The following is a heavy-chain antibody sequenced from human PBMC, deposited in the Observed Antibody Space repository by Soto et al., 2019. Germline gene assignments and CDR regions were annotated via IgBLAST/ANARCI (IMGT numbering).Heavy chain of an antibody. CDR1: GFTFRNFV. Sequence: EVQLLESGGGLVQPGGSLRVSCAASGFTFRNFVMSWVRQAPGKGLELVSAIRGSGGETFYADSVRGRFTISRDNSKNTLYLQMNSLRDEDTALYFCAQDRGWGVVSPSHDYWGRGTLVTVSS. CDR3: AQDRGWGVVSPSHDY. D-gene: IGHD2-21*01. J-gene: IGHJ4*02. V-gene: IGHV3-23*01. CDR2: IRGSGGET.